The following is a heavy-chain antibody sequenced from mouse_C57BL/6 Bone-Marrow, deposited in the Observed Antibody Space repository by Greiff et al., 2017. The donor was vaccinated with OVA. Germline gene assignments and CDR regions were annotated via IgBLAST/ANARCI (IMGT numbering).Heavy chain of an antibody. V-gene: IGHV1-9*01. Sequence: QVQLQQSGAELMKPGASVKLSCKATGYTFTGYWIEWVKQRPGHGLEWIGEILPGSGSTNYNEKFKGKATFTADTSSNTAYMQLSSLTTEDSAIYYCARDEKKYSNSCLYYAMDYWGQGTSVTVSS. CDR3: ARDEKKYSNSCLYYAMDY. CDR1: GYTFTGYW. D-gene: IGHD2-5*01. J-gene: IGHJ4*01. CDR2: ILPGSGST.